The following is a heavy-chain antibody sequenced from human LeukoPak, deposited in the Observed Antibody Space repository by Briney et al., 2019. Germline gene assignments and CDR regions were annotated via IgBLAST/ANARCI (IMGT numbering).Heavy chain of an antibody. J-gene: IGHJ4*02. CDR3: AKDSSSAQGMFDY. CDR1: GFTFSNYG. D-gene: IGHD6-6*01. Sequence: GGSLRLSCAASGFTFSNYGLHWVRQAPGKGLEWVSAISGSGGSTYYADSVKGRFTISRDNSKNTLYLQMNSLRAEDTAVYYCAKDSSSAQGMFDYWGQGTLVTVSS. V-gene: IGHV3-23*01. CDR2: ISGSGGST.